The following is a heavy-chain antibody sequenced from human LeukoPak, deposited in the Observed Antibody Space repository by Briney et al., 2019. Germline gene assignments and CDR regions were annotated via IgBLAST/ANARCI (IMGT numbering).Heavy chain of an antibody. CDR3: ASRVVVLDAFDI. CDR2: IIPIFGTA. Sequence: ASVKVSCKASGGTFSSYAISWVRQAPGQGLEWMGGIIPIFGTANYAQKFQGRVTITMDESTSTAYMELSSLRSEDTAVYYCASRVVVLDAFDIWGQGTMVTVSS. CDR1: GGTFSSYA. V-gene: IGHV1-69*05. D-gene: IGHD2-15*01. J-gene: IGHJ3*02.